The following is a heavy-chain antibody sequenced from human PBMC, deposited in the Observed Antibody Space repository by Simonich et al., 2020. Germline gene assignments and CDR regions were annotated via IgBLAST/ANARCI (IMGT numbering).Heavy chain of an antibody. CDR2: INPNSGGT. V-gene: IGHV1-2*02. J-gene: IGHJ3*02. D-gene: IGHD6-6*01. CDR3: ARARLYSSSHAFDI. Sequence: QVQLVQSGAEVKKPGASVKVSCKASGYTLTGYYMHWVRQAPGKGLEERRWINPNSGGTNHAQKFQCRVTMTRDTSISKAYMELSRLRSDDTAVYYCARARLYSSSHAFDIWGQGTMVTVSS. CDR1: GYTLTGYY.